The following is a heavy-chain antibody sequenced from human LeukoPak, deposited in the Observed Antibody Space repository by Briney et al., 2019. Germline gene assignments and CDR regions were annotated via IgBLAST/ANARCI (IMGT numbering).Heavy chain of an antibody. CDR2: ISGSGDGT. D-gene: IGHD3-10*01. CDR1: GFTFSNYG. V-gene: IGHV3-23*01. Sequence: GGTLRLSCAASGFTFSNYGMSWVRQAPGKGLEWVSGISGSGDGTYYADSVKGHFTISRDNSKSTLYLQMNSLRAEDTAVYYCAKAEAFNPYRSGSIVGYFENWGQGTLVTVSS. J-gene: IGHJ4*02. CDR3: AKAEAFNPYRSGSIVGYFEN.